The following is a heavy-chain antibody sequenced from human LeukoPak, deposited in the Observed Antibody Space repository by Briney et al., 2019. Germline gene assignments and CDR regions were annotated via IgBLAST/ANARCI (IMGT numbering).Heavy chain of an antibody. D-gene: IGHD3-10*01. CDR3: ARAEIRGVIMN. V-gene: IGHV4-39*07. J-gene: IGHJ4*02. CDR1: GGSISSNHYY. Sequence: SETLSLTCTVSGGSISSNHYYWGWIRQPPGKGLEWLGSIYYSGSTHYNPSLKSRVTISVDKSKNQFSLKLSSVTAADTAVYYCARAEIRGVIMNWGQGTLVTVSS. CDR2: IYYSGST.